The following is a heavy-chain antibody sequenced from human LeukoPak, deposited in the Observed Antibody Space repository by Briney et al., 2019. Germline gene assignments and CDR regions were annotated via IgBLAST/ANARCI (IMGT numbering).Heavy chain of an antibody. V-gene: IGHV3-30*02. CDR1: GFTFSSYG. CDR3: AKDRGSRPYAFDI. Sequence: HPRGSLRLSCAASGFTFSSYGMHWVRQAPGKGLEWVAFIRYDGSNKYYADSVKGRFTISRDNSKNTLYLQMNSLRAEDTAVYYCAKDRGSRPYAFDIWGQGTMVTVSS. D-gene: IGHD2-2*01. J-gene: IGHJ3*02. CDR2: IRYDGSNK.